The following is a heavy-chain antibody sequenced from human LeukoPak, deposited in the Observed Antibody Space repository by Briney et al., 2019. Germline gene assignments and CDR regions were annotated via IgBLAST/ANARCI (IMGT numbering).Heavy chain of an antibody. CDR2: IYYSGST. J-gene: IGHJ6*03. D-gene: IGHD3-9*01. Sequence: SETLSLTCTVSGGSISSSSYYWGWIRQPPGKGLEWIGSIYYSGSTYYNPSLKSRVTISVDTSKNQFSLKLSSVTAADTAVYYCARVPRYYDILTGRRGDYYYYMDVWGKGTTVTVSS. CDR3: ARVPRYYDILTGRRGDYYYYMDV. CDR1: GGSISSSSYY. V-gene: IGHV4-39*07.